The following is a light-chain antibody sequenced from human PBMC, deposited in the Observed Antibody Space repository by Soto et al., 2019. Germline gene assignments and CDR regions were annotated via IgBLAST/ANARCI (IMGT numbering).Light chain of an antibody. CDR1: QSISSY. CDR2: AAS. Sequence: DIPMTQSPSYLSASVGDRVTITCRASQSISSYLNWYQQKPGKAPNLLIYAASSLQSGVPSRFSGSGSGTDFTLTISSLQPEDFATYNCQQSYSTPLTFGGGTKVEIK. J-gene: IGKJ4*01. V-gene: IGKV1-39*01. CDR3: QQSYSTPLT.